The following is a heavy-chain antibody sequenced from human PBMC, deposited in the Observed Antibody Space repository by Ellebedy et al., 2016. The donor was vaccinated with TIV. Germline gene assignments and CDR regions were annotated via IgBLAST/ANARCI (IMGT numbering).Heavy chain of an antibody. D-gene: IGHD3-10*01. CDR1: GFTFSNAW. CDR3: TTKGNYYGSGSYYLR. CDR2: IKSKTHGGTT. V-gene: IGHV3-15*01. Sequence: GESLKISCAASGFTFSNAWMNWVRQAPGKGLEWVGRIKSKTHGGTTDYAAPVKGRFTISRDDSKNTLYLQMNSLKTEDTAVYYWTTKGNYYGSGSYYLRWGQGTLVTVSS. J-gene: IGHJ4*02.